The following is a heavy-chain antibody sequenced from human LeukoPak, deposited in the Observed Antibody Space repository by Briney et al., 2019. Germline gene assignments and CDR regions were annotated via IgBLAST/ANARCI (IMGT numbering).Heavy chain of an antibody. J-gene: IGHJ5*02. CDR3: ASDWGVVPAAQTNWFDP. CDR2: INAGNGNT. Sequence: ASVKVSCKASGYTFTSYAMHWVRQAPGQRLEWMGWINAGNGNTKYSQKFQGRVTITRDTSASTAYMELSSLRSEDTAVYYCASDWGVVPAAQTNWFDPWGQGTLVTVSS. V-gene: IGHV1-3*01. CDR1: GYTFTSYA. D-gene: IGHD2-2*01.